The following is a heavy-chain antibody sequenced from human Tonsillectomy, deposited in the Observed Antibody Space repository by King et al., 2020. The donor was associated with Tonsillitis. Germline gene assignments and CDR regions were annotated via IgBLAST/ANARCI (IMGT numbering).Heavy chain of an antibody. J-gene: IGHJ3*02. Sequence: LQLQESGPGLVKPSETLSLTCTVSGGSITSSSSHWGWIRQSPGKGLEWIGNIYYSGTTYYNPSLKSRVTISIDTSKNQFSLNLSSVTAADTAVYYCARPGVVTGQTAFDIWGQGTMVTVSS. CDR2: IYYSGTT. CDR3: ARPGVVTGQTAFDI. CDR1: GGSITSSSSH. D-gene: IGHD3-9*01. V-gene: IGHV4-39*01.